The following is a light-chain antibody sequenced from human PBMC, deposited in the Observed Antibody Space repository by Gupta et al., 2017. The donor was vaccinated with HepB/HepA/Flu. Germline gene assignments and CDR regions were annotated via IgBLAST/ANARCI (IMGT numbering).Light chain of an antibody. J-gene: IGLJ2*01. V-gene: IGLV2-11*01. CDR3: CSYAGSYTLV. CDR1: SSDVGGYNY. CDR2: DVS. Sequence: QSALTPPRSVSGSPGQSVPISCTGTSSDVGGYNYVSWYQQHPGKAPKLMSYDVSKRPSGVPDRFSGSKSGNTASLTISGLQAEDEADYYCCSYAGSYTLVFGGGTKLTVL.